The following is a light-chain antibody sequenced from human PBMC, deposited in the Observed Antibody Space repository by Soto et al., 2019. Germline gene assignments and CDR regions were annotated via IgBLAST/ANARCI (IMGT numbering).Light chain of an antibody. CDR3: QQLRMYPST. J-gene: IGKJ4*01. Sequence: IQLTQSPSSLSASVGDRVTITCRASQDIAIYLAWYQQKPGEAPKLLIYAASTLYGGVTSRFSGSGSGTDFALTITSLQAEDFATYYCQQLRMYPSTFGGGTKV. V-gene: IGKV1-9*01. CDR1: QDIAIY. CDR2: AAS.